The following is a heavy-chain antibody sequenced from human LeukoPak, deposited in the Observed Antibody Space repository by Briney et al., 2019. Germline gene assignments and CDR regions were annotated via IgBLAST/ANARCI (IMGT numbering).Heavy chain of an antibody. CDR3: GRDGRWSGSFDY. CDR2: ISSSSSTI. V-gene: IGHV3-48*01. CDR1: GFTFSDYS. J-gene: IGHJ4*02. Sequence: PGGSLRLSCAASGFTFSDYSMNWVRQAPGKGLEWVSYISSSSSTIYYADSVKGRFTISRDNGKNSLYLKMSSLRAEDTAEYDCGRDGRWSGSFDYWGQGTMVTVSS. D-gene: IGHD3-3*01.